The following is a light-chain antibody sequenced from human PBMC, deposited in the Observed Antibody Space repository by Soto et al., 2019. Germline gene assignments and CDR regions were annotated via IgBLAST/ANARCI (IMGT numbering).Light chain of an antibody. J-gene: IGKJ1*01. CDR3: QQYGSSRT. CDR2: GAS. CDR1: QSVSSSY. V-gene: IGKV3-20*01. Sequence: EIVLTQSPGTLSLSPGERATLSCRASQSVSSSYLAWYQQKPGQAPRLLIYGASSRATGIPDRFSGSWSGKDFTLTISLLEPEDFAVYYCQQYGSSRTFGQGTKVEIK.